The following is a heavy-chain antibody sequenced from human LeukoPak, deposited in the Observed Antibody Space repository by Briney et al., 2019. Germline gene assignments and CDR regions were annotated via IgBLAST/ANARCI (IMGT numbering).Heavy chain of an antibody. V-gene: IGHV3-74*01. D-gene: IGHD3-22*01. Sequence: GGSLRLSCAASGFTFRNHWKHWVRQAPGKGLVWVSRMNTDGSNIAYADSVKGRFTISRDNSKNTLYLQMNSLRAEDTAVYYCARDSYTSGDYWGQGTLVTVSS. CDR1: GFTFRNHW. J-gene: IGHJ4*02. CDR3: ARDSYTSGDY. CDR2: MNTDGSNI.